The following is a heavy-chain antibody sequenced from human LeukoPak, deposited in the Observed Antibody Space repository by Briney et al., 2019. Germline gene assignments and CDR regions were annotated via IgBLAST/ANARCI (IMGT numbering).Heavy chain of an antibody. CDR3: AKIKHSSGWKLDY. J-gene: IGHJ4*02. Sequence: GGSLRLSCAASGFTFSSYAMSWVRQAPGKGLEWVSAISGSGGSTYYADSVKGRFTTSRDNSKNTLYLQMNSLRAEDTAVYYCAKIKHSSGWKLDYWGQGTLVTVSS. CDR2: ISGSGGST. V-gene: IGHV3-23*01. CDR1: GFTFSSYA. D-gene: IGHD6-19*01.